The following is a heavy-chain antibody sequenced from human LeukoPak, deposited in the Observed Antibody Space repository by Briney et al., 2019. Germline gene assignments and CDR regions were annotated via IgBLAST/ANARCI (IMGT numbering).Heavy chain of an antibody. V-gene: IGHV3-30*02. J-gene: IGHJ6*03. D-gene: IGHD4-17*01. CDR3: ARDSGDYGSYYYYYYMDV. CDR1: GFTFSSYG. Sequence: GGSLRLSCAASGFTFSSYGMHWVRQAPGKGLEWVAFIRYDGSNKYYADSVKGRFTISRDNSKNTLYLQMNSLRAEDTAVYYCARDSGDYGSYYYYYYMDVWGKGTTVTVSS. CDR2: IRYDGSNK.